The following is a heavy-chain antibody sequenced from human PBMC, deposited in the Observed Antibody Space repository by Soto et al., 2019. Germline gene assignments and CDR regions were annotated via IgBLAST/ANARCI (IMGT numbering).Heavy chain of an antibody. Sequence: GGSLRLSYAASGFTFSGYGMHWVRQATGKGLEWVSAIGTAGDTYYPGSVKGRFTISRDNAKNSLYLQMNSLRAEDTALYYCAKHYWVGPGNDGMDVWGQGTTVTVSS. J-gene: IGHJ6*02. CDR2: IGTAGDT. V-gene: IGHV3-13*01. CDR1: GFTFSGYG. D-gene: IGHD1-1*01. CDR3: AKHYWVGPGNDGMDV.